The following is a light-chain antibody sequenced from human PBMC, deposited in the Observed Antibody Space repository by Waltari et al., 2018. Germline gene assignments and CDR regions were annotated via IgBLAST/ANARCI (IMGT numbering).Light chain of an antibody. CDR3: QQYDDLPFT. V-gene: IGKV1D-16*01. CDR2: AAS. J-gene: IGKJ3*01. CDR1: QGIISW. Sequence: IQMTQSPSSLSASVGDKVTITCHASQGIISWLAWYQQKPGKAPRPLIYAASSLQSGVPSRVSGSGSGTNYTLTISNLQPEDFATYYCQQYDDLPFTFGPGTKLDIK.